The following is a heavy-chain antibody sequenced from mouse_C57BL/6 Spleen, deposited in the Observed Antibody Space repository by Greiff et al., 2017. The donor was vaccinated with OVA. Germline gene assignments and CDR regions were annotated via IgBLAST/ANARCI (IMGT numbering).Heavy chain of an antibody. D-gene: IGHD2-4*01. CDR3: ARGGNYDYYWYFDV. J-gene: IGHJ1*03. V-gene: IGHV5-16*01. CDR2: INYDGSST. Sequence: DVKLQESEGGLVQPGRSMKLSCTASGFTFSDYYMAWVRQVPEKGLEWVANINYDGSSTYYLDSLKSRFIISRDNAKNILYLQMSSLKSEDTATYYCARGGNYDYYWYFDVWGTGTTVTVSS. CDR1: GFTFSDYY.